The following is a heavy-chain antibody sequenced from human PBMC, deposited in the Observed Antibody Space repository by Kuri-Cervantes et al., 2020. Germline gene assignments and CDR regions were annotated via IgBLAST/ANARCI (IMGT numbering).Heavy chain of an antibody. Sequence: ASVKVSCKASGYTFTGYCVHWVRQAPGQGLEWMGWINPNSGGTNYAQRFQGRVTMTRDTSISTAYMELSSLRSEDTAVYYCARGSYYDSSGYYYWGQGTLVTVSS. D-gene: IGHD3-22*01. CDR3: ARGSYYDSSGYYY. CDR2: INPNSGGT. V-gene: IGHV1-2*02. J-gene: IGHJ4*02. CDR1: GYTFTGYC.